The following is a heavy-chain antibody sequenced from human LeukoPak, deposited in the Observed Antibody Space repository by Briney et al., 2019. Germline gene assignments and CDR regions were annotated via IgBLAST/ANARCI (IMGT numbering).Heavy chain of an antibody. CDR2: ISYDGSNK. CDR1: GFTFNTHA. V-gene: IGHV3-30-3*01. CDR3: ARATWARSGLDYFDY. Sequence: GRSLRLSCAASGFTFNTHAIHWVRQAPGKGLXXXXXISYDGSNKFFADSVKGRFTISRDISKNTLYLQMNSLRAEDTAVYYCARATWARSGLDYFDYWGQGTLVTVSS. D-gene: IGHD5-24*01. J-gene: IGHJ4*02.